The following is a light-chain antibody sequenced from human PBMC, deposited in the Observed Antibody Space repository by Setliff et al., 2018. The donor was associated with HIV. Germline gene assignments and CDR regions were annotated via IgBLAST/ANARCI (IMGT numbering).Light chain of an antibody. CDR3: SSYTSSTSFYV. CDR2: DAI. CDR1: GSDLHDYKY. V-gene: IGLV2-14*03. J-gene: IGLJ1*01. Sequence: QSVLTQPASVSGSRGQSITISCTGTGSDLHDYKYVSWYQQHPGKAPKVMIYDAIRRPSGVSDRFSGSKSGNTASLTISGLQAEDEADYYCSSYTSSTSFYVFGTGTKSPS.